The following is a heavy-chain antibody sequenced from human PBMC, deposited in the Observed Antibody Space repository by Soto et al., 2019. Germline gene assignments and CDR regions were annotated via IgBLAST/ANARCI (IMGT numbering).Heavy chain of an antibody. CDR2: INPNSGDT. J-gene: IGHJ2*01. V-gene: IGHV1-2*04. CDR3: ARDGSSWYFDL. Sequence: QVQLVQSGAEVKKPGASVKVSCKASGYTFTGYYMHWVRQAPGQGLEWMGWINPNSGDTNYAQKFQGWVTMTRDTSISTAYMELSRLRSDDTAVYYCARDGSSWYFDLWGRGTLVTVSS. CDR1: GYTFTGYY. D-gene: IGHD6-13*01.